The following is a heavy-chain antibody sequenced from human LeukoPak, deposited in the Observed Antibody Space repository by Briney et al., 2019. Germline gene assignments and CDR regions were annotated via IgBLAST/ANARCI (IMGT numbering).Heavy chain of an antibody. CDR2: ISSSSSYI. CDR1: GFTFSSYS. CDR3: ARGTPRGGRYRDTAMVGTDY. Sequence: PGGSLRLSCAASGFTFSSYSMNWVRQAPGKGLEWVSSISSSSSYIYYADSVKGRFTISRDNAKNSLYLQMNSLRAEDTAVYYCARGTPRGGRYRDTAMVGTDYWGQGTLVTVSS. D-gene: IGHD5-18*01. J-gene: IGHJ4*02. V-gene: IGHV3-21*01.